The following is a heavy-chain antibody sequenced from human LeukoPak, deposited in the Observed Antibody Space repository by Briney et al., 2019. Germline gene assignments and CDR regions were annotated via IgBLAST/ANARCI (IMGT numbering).Heavy chain of an antibody. D-gene: IGHD1-26*01. CDR1: GFTFSDYS. Sequence: GGSLRLSCAASGFTFSDYSVNWFRQAPGRGLEWISYIGLGSGFVSYADSVKGRFTITSDTARNSLYLQMSSLRAEDTAVYFCARDHKWAFDYWGQGILVTVSS. V-gene: IGHV3-21*05. J-gene: IGHJ4*02. CDR3: ARDHKWAFDY. CDR2: IGLGSGFV.